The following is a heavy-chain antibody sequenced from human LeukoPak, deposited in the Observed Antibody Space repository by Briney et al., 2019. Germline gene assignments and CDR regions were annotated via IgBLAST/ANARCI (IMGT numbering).Heavy chain of an antibody. D-gene: IGHD6-6*01. V-gene: IGHV1-8*01. J-gene: IGHJ4*02. CDR1: GYTFTSYD. CDR3: ARGHGGKYSSSSRALGY. CDR2: MNPNSGNT. Sequence: GASVKVSCKASGYTFTSYDINWVRQATGQGLEWMGWMNPNSGNTGYAQKFQGRVTMTRNTSVSTAYMELSSLRSEDTAVYYCARGHGGKYSSSSRALGYWGQGTLVTVSS.